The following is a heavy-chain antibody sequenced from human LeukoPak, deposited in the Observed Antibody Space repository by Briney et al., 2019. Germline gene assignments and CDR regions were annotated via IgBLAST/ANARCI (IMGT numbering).Heavy chain of an antibody. Sequence: ASVKVSCKASGYTFTSYDINWVRQATGQGLEWMGWMNPNSGNTGYTQKFQGRVTMTRNTSISTAYMELSSLRSEDTAVYYCATQKGIAATPFDYWGQGTLGTVSS. V-gene: IGHV1-8*02. CDR3: ATQKGIAATPFDY. CDR1: GYTFTSYD. D-gene: IGHD6-13*01. J-gene: IGHJ4*02. CDR2: MNPNSGNT.